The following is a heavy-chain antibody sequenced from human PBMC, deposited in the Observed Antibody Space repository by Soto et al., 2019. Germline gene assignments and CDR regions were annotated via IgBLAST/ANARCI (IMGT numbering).Heavy chain of an antibody. J-gene: IGHJ6*02. Sequence: PGGSLRLSCAASGFTFSSYAMHWVRQAPGKGLEWVAVISYDGSNKYYADSVKGRFTISRDNSKNTLYLQMNSLRAEDTAVYYCARDGEVTEWMTTVTTNYYYGMDVWGQGTTVTVSS. D-gene: IGHD4-4*01. V-gene: IGHV3-30-3*01. CDR3: ARDGEVTEWMTTVTTNYYYGMDV. CDR2: ISYDGSNK. CDR1: GFTFSSYA.